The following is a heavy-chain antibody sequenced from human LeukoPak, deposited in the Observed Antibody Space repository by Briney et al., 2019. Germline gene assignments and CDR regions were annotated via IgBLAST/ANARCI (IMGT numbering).Heavy chain of an antibody. CDR1: GFTFSSYA. CDR2: ISYDGSNK. J-gene: IGHJ5*02. D-gene: IGHD1-26*01. CDR3: ARGRRLGIDP. V-gene: IGHV3-30*04. Sequence: GGSLRLSCAASGFTFSSYAMHWVRQAPGKGLEWVAVISYDGSNKYYADSVKGRFTISRDNSKNTLYLQMNSLRAEDTAVYYCARGRRLGIDPWGQGTLVTVSS.